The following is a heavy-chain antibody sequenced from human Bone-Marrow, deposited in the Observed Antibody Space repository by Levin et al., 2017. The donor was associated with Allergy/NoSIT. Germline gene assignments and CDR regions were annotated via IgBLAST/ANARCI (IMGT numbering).Heavy chain of an antibody. CDR3: ARRRSNTGGFFGEYSYYHMDV. V-gene: IGHV5-51*01. Sequence: GESLKISCESSGYSFTSYWIAWVRQMPGKSLEWMGMIFPGDSDTRYSPSFQGQVTMSVDKSINTAYLQWSSLKASDTAIYYCARRRSNTGGFFGEYSYYHMDVWGKGTTVTVSS. CDR1: GYSFTSYW. D-gene: IGHD3-3*01. CDR2: IFPGDSDT. J-gene: IGHJ6*03.